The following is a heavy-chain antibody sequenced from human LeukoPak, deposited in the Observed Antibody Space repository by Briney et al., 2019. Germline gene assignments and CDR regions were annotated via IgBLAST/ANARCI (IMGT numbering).Heavy chain of an antibody. D-gene: IGHD3-3*01. Sequence: PGGSLRLSCAASGFTFSSYAMSWVRQAPGKGLEWVSAISGSGGSTYYADSVKGRFTISRDNSKNTLYLQMNSLRAEDTAVYYCAKGLTIFGVVILNDAFDIWGQGTMVTVSS. V-gene: IGHV3-23*01. CDR2: ISGSGGST. CDR1: GFTFSSYA. CDR3: AKGLTIFGVVILNDAFDI. J-gene: IGHJ3*02.